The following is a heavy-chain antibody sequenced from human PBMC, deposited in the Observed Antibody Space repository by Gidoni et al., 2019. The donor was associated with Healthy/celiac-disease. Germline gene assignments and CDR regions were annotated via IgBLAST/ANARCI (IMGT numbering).Heavy chain of an antibody. D-gene: IGHD1-26*01. CDR1: GSTFSSFG. J-gene: IGHJ6*02. V-gene: IGHV3-30*18. Sequence: QVHLVESGGGVVQPGRSLRLSLAASGSTFSSFGMHWVRQAPGTGLEWVAVISYDGSNKYYADSVKGRFTISRDKSKNTLYLQMNSLRAEDTAVYYCAKDRYSVLGEYQTAPYYYYGMDVWGQGTTVTVSS. CDR3: AKDRYSVLGEYQTAPYYYYGMDV. CDR2: ISYDGSNK.